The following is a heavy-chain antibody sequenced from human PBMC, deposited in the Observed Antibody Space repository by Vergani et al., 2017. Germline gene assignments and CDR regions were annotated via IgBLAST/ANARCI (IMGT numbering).Heavy chain of an antibody. CDR3: TTGTWASSSWYEPTDY. D-gene: IGHD6-13*01. V-gene: IGHV3-15*01. Sequence: EVQLVESGGGLVKPGGSLRLSCAASGFTFSNAWMSWFRQAPGRGLEWVGRIKSKTDGGTTDYAAPVKGRFTISRDDSKNTLYLQMNSPKTEDTAVYYCTTGTWASSSWYEPTDYWGQGTLVTVSS. CDR1: GFTFSNAW. CDR2: IKSKTDGGTT. J-gene: IGHJ4*02.